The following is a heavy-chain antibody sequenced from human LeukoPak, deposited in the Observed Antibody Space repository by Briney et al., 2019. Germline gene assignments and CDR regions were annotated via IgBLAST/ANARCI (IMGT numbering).Heavy chain of an antibody. Sequence: GGSLRLSCAASGFTFSSYWMSWVRQAPGKGLDWVANIKSDGSEKNYVDSVKGRFTISRDNAKNSLYLQMNSLRAEDTAVFYCAGFRWGYGLDVWGQGTTVTVSS. V-gene: IGHV3-7*01. CDR1: GFTFSSYW. D-gene: IGHD3-16*01. CDR3: AGFRWGYGLDV. CDR2: IKSDGSEK. J-gene: IGHJ6*02.